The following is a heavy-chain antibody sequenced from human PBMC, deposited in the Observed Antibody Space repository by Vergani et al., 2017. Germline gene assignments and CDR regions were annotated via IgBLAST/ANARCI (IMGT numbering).Heavy chain of an antibody. CDR2: IRSKANSYAT. Sequence: EVQLVESGGGLVQPGGSLKLSCAASGFTFSGSAMHWVRQASGKGLEWVGRIRSKANSYATAYAASVKGRFTISRDNAKNSLYLQMNSLRAEDTAVYYCARDQSLELRTAVDAFDIWGQGTMVTVSS. CDR1: GFTFSGSA. J-gene: IGHJ3*02. D-gene: IGHD1-7*01. V-gene: IGHV3-73*02. CDR3: ARDQSLELRTAVDAFDI.